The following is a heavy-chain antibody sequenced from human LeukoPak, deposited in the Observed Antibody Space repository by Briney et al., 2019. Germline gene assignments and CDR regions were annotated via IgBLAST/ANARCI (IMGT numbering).Heavy chain of an antibody. CDR3: ASHGFGELLSNWFDP. D-gene: IGHD3-10*01. CDR1: GGSISSYY. CDR2: INHSGSP. J-gene: IGHJ5*02. Sequence: SETLSLTCTVSGGSISSYYWSWIRQPLGKGLEWIGEINHSGSPNYNPSLKSRVTISVDTSKNQFSLKLSSVTAADTAVYYCASHGFGELLSNWFDPWGQGTLVTVSS. V-gene: IGHV4-34*01.